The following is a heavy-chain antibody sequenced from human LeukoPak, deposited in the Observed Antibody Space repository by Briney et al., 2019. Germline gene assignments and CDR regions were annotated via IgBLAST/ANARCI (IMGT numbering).Heavy chain of an antibody. Sequence: GGSLRLSCAASGFTVSSNYMSWDRQAPGKGLEWVSVIYSGGSTYYADSVKGRFTISRDNSKNTLYLQMNSLRAEDTAVYYCARDPDSSSSVDYWGQGTLVTVSS. V-gene: IGHV3-66*01. D-gene: IGHD6-6*01. J-gene: IGHJ4*02. CDR2: IYSGGST. CDR1: GFTVSSNY. CDR3: ARDPDSSSSVDY.